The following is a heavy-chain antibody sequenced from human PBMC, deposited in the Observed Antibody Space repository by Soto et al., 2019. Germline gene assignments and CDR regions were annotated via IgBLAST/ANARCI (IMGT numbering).Heavy chain of an antibody. V-gene: IGHV4-31*03. Sequence: QVQLQESGPELVKPSQTLSLTCTVSGGSISSGGYYWSWIRQHPGKGLEWIGYIYYSGSTYYNPSLKSRVTISVDTSKNQFSLKLSSVTAADTAVYYCASSYCSGGSCYGVNWFDPWGQGTLVTVSS. D-gene: IGHD2-15*01. CDR3: ASSYCSGGSCYGVNWFDP. J-gene: IGHJ5*02. CDR2: IYYSGST. CDR1: GGSISSGGYY.